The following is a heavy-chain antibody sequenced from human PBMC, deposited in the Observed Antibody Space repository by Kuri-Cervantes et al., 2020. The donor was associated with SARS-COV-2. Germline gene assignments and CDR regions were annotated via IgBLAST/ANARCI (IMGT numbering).Heavy chain of an antibody. CDR1: GGSISSYY. V-gene: IGHV4-59*12. D-gene: IGHD3-10*01. Sequence: SETLSLTCTVSGGSISSYYWSWIRQPPGRGLEWIGYIYYSGSTNYSPSLKSRVTISLDASRNQFSLKLNSVAAADTAVYYCARDLSDLGSSQKWFDPWGQGTLVTVSS. CDR2: IYYSGST. J-gene: IGHJ5*02. CDR3: ARDLSDLGSSQKWFDP.